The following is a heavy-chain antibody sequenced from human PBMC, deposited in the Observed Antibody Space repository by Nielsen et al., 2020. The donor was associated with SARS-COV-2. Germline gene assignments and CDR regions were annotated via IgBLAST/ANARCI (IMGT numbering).Heavy chain of an antibody. V-gene: IGHV3-13*01. CDR1: GFTFSSHD. CDR3: AREGRNLPLDY. Sequence: GGSLRLSCAASGFTFSSHDMHWVRQATGKGLEWVSGIGTVGDTFYQDSVKGRFTISREDAKNSLYLQMNSLRVEDTAVYYCAREGRNLPLDYWGQGTLVTVSS. J-gene: IGHJ4*02. CDR2: IGTVGDT.